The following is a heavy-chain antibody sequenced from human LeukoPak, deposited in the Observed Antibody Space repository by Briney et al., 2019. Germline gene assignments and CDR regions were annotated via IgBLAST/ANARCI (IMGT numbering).Heavy chain of an antibody. CDR2: INPSGGST. D-gene: IGHD3-22*01. Sequence: ASVKVSCKASGYTFTSYYMHWVRQAPGQGLEWMGIINPSGGSTSYAQKFQGRVTMTRDTSTSTVYMERSSLRSEDTAVYYCARGDYDSSGPTPFFDYWGQGTLVTVSS. CDR1: GYTFTSYY. V-gene: IGHV1-46*01. CDR3: ARGDYDSSGPTPFFDY. J-gene: IGHJ4*02.